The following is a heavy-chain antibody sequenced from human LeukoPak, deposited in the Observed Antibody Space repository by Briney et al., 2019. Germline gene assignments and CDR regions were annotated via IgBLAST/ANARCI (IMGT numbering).Heavy chain of an antibody. J-gene: IGHJ6*03. CDR1: GGSFRGYY. D-gene: IGHD3-22*01. Sequence: SETLSLTCAVYGGSFRGYYWTWIRQPPGNGLEWIGEINHSGSTNYNPSLKSPVTISVDTSKNQFSLKLSSVTAADTAVYYCARGSSAFDTYYYYYMDVWGKGTTVTVSS. V-gene: IGHV4-34*01. CDR3: ARGSSAFDTYYYYYMDV. CDR2: INHSGST.